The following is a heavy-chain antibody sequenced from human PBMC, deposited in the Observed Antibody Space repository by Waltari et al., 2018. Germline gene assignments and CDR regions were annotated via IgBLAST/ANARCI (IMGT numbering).Heavy chain of an antibody. V-gene: IGHV4-34*01. CDR3: ARGGSHYYDSSGYYPCGVAY. CDR1: GGSFSGYY. D-gene: IGHD3-22*01. Sequence: QVQLQQWGAGLLKPSATLSLTCAVYGGSFSGYYWSWIRQPPGKGLGWIGEINHSGSPNYNPAAKSRGTISVDTSKNQFSLKLSSVTAADTAVYYCARGGSHYYDSSGYYPCGVAYWGQGTLVTVSS. J-gene: IGHJ4*02. CDR2: INHSGSP.